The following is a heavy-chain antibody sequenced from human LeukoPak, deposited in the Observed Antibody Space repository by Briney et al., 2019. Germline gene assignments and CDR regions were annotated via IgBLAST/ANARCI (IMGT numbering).Heavy chain of an antibody. V-gene: IGHV3-11*01. CDR1: GLNFSVYY. D-gene: IGHD3-3*01. J-gene: IGHJ4*02. CDR2: ISKTGTSV. CDR3: MAGVALVY. Sequence: PGGSLRLSCITSGLNFSVYYMTWIRQAPGNGLGGPANGLEWLSHISKTGTSVYYADSVRARFTISRDNAKNSLYLHMNNLRAEDTAVYYAMAGVALVYWGEGALCTVSS.